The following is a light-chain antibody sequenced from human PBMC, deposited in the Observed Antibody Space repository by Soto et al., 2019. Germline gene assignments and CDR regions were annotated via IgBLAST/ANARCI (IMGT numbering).Light chain of an antibody. CDR2: EVS. CDR3: TSYTSSSTWV. J-gene: IGLJ3*02. Sequence: QSALTQPASVSGSPGQSITISCTGTSSDVGGYNYVSWYQQHPGKAPKLMIYEVSNRPSGVSNCFSGSKSGNTASLAISGLQAEDEADYYCTSYTSSSTWVFGGGTKVTFL. V-gene: IGLV2-14*01. CDR1: SSDVGGYNY.